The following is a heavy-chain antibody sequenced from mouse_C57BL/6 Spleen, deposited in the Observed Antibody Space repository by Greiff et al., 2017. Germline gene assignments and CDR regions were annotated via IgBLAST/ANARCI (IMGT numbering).Heavy chain of an antibody. Sequence: EVKLQQSGPVLVKPGASVKMSCKASGYTFTDYYMNWVRQSHGKSLEWIGVINPYNGGTSYNQKFKGKATLTVDKSSSTAYMELNSLTSEDSAVYYCARKLGPDAMDYWGQGTSVTVSS. D-gene: IGHD4-1*01. V-gene: IGHV1-19*01. CDR2: INPYNGGT. CDR1: GYTFTDYY. J-gene: IGHJ4*01. CDR3: ARKLGPDAMDY.